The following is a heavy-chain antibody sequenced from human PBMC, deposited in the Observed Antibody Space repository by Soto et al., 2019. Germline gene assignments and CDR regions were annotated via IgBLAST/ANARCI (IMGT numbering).Heavy chain of an antibody. J-gene: IGHJ4*02. D-gene: IGHD2-21*02. V-gene: IGHV3-23*01. CDR3: AKRDVPHSTSNAYFYDH. CDR1: GFPFCPST. CDR2: ISVSVGST. Sequence: GGSLRLSCGVSGFPFCPSTISLFRHSPLKWLEWVSTISVSVGSTYSADSVQGRFTVSSDISDNTLFLRMTSLTADDTAVYFCAKRDVPHSTSNAYFYDHWGRGVLVTVSS.